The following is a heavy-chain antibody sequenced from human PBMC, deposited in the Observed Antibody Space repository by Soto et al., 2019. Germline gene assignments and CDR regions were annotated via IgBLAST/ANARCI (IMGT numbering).Heavy chain of an antibody. D-gene: IGHD2-8*01. J-gene: IGHJ6*02. V-gene: IGHV4-34*01. Sequence: SETLSLTCAVYGGSFSGHYWTWIRQPPGKGLEWIGEISHSGSTNYNPSLESRVTISVDTSKNQFSLKLTSVTAADTAVYYCARGLRKWYYGMDVWDQGATVTLS. CDR1: GGSFSGHY. CDR2: ISHSGST. CDR3: ARGLRKWYYGMDV.